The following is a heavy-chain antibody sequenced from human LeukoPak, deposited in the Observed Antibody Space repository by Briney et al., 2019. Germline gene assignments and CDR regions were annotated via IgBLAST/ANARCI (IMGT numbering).Heavy chain of an antibody. Sequence: PSETLSLTCTVSGGPISSYYWSWIRQPPGKGLEWIGYIYYSGSTNYNPSLKSRVTISVDTSKNQFSLKLSSVTAADTAVYYCARAPAASTFDIWGQGTMVTVSS. CDR3: ARAPAASTFDI. D-gene: IGHD6-13*01. V-gene: IGHV4-59*01. J-gene: IGHJ3*02. CDR1: GGPISSYY. CDR2: IYYSGST.